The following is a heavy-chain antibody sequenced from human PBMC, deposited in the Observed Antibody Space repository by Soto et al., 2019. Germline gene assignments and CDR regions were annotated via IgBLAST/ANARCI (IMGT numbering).Heavy chain of an antibody. CDR3: ARGSGGCCTSTSCFGTCDY. Sequence: PSETLSLTCTVSGGSISSYYWSWIRQPPGKGLKWIGYIFYSGSTNYNPSLQSRGTISVDTSKDQFSLKLSSVTAADTAVYSCARGSGGCCTSTSCFGTCDYWGQGTLVTVSS. J-gene: IGHJ4*02. V-gene: IGHV4-59*01. D-gene: IGHD2-2*01. CDR2: IFYSGST. CDR1: GGSISSYY.